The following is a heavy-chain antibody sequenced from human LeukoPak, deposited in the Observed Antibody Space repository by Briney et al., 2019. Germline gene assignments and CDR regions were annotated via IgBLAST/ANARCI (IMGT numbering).Heavy chain of an antibody. CDR1: GFTVSSNY. D-gene: IGHD6-13*01. J-gene: IGHJ6*02. CDR2: IYSGGST. V-gene: IGHV3-53*01. Sequence: PGGSLRLSCAASGFTVSSNYMSWVRQAPGKGLEWVSVIYSGGSTYCADSVKGRFTISRDNSKNTLYLQMNSLRAEDTAVYYCARDLASSPHYYYYGMDVWGQGTTVTVSS. CDR3: ARDLASSPHYYYYGMDV.